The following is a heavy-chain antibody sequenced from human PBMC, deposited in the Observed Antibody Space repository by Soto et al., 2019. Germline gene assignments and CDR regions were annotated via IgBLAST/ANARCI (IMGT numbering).Heavy chain of an antibody. V-gene: IGHV3-23*01. CDR2: ISTSGGST. CDR3: AKDPNGNYVGAFDM. CDR1: DFTFTSYA. D-gene: IGHD4-17*01. Sequence: EVQLLESGGGLVQPGGSLRLSCIASDFTFTSYAMNLVRQAPGKGPEWVSGISTSGGSTYYAASVKGRFTISRDNSKNTMYLQMSSLRADDTALYYCAKDPNGNYVGAFDMRGKGTMVSFSS. J-gene: IGHJ3*02.